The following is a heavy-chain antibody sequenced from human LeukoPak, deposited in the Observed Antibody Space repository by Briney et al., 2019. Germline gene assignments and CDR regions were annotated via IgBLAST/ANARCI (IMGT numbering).Heavy chain of an antibody. V-gene: IGHV3-30*18. CDR2: ISYDGSNK. CDR3: AKDPGDIVVVPASRLDP. Sequence: GGSLRLSCVASGFTFSSYGMHWLRQAPGKGLEWVAVISYDGSNKYYADSVKGRFTISRDNSKNTLYLQMNSLRAEDTAVYYCAKDPGDIVVVPASRLDPWGQGTLVTVSS. D-gene: IGHD2-2*01. CDR1: GFTFSSYG. J-gene: IGHJ5*02.